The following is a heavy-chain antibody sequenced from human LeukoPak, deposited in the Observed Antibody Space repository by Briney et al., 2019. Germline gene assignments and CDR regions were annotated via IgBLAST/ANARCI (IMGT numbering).Heavy chain of an antibody. CDR3: ARDARNGWDGEGLWFGDPYYFDY. D-gene: IGHD3-10*01. CDR2: ISSSGSTI. Sequence: KPGGSLRLSCAASGFTFSDYYMSWIRQAPGKGLEWVSYISSSGSTIYYADSVKGRFTISRDNAKNSLYLQMNSLRAEDTAVYYCARDARNGWDGEGLWFGDPYYFDYWGQGTLVTVSS. V-gene: IGHV3-11*01. CDR1: GFTFSDYY. J-gene: IGHJ4*02.